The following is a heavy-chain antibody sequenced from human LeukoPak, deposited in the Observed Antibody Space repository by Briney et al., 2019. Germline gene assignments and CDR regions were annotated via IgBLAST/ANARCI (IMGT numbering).Heavy chain of an antibody. J-gene: IGHJ4*02. V-gene: IGHV1-69-2*01. CDR3: ATAWDFWSGYSLDS. Sequence: ASVKVSCXVSGHNFTDYFMHWVQQARGKGLEWMGVVDPEDGETIYAEKFQGRVTMSADRSTDTAYMELSSLRSEDTAVYYCATAWDFWSGYSLDSWGQGTLVTVSS. D-gene: IGHD3-3*01. CDR2: VDPEDGET. CDR1: GHNFTDYF.